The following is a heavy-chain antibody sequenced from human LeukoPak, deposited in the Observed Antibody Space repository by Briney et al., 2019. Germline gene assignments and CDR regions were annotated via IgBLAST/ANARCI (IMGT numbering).Heavy chain of an antibody. D-gene: IGHD5-18*01. CDR1: GGSFSGYY. J-gene: IGHJ4*02. V-gene: IGHV4-34*01. CDR3: ARGPGYSYARYYFDY. CDR2: INHSGST. Sequence: SETLSLTCAVYGGSFSGYYWSWIRQPPGKGLEWIGEINHSGSTNYNPSLKSRVTISVDTSKNQFSLKLSSVIAADTAVYYCARGPGYSYARYYFDYWGQGTLVTVSS.